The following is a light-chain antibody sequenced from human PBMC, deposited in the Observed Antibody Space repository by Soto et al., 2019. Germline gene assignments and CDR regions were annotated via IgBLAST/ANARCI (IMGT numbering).Light chain of an antibody. CDR3: QQYNNWPWT. CDR1: QSVSRN. J-gene: IGKJ1*01. CDR2: GAS. V-gene: IGKV3-15*01. Sequence: EIVLTQSPATLSVSPGERATLSCRASQSVSRNLAWYQEKPGQAPRLLIYGASTRATVIPARFSGGGSGTEFTLTISSLQSEDFAVYYCQQYNNWPWTFGQGTKVDIK.